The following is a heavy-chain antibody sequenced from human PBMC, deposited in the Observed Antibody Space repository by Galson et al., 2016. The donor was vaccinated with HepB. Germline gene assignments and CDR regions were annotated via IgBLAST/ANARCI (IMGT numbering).Heavy chain of an antibody. Sequence: SLRLSCAASGFTFSIHDMHWVRQAPGKGLEWVSAIETAGDTYYADSVKGRFTISRQNAKNPLYLQMNSLRAGDTAVDYCARGRCLVPIPWNYGLDVWGKGTTVSVSS. CDR2: IETAGDT. V-gene: IGHV3-13*01. CDR1: GFTFSIHD. J-gene: IGHJ6*04. D-gene: IGHD2-21*01. CDR3: ARGRCLVPIPWNYGLDV.